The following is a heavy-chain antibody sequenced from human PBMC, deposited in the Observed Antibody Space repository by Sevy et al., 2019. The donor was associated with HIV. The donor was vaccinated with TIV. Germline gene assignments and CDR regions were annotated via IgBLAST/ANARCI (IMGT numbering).Heavy chain of an antibody. Sequence: GGSLRLSCAASGFTFSSYSMNWVRQAPGKGLEWVSYISSSSSTIYYADSVKGRFTISRDNAKNLLYLQMNSLRDEDTAGYYCAREGGYCSSTSCYGPVRYYYGMDVWGQGTTVTVSS. V-gene: IGHV3-48*02. CDR2: ISSSSSTI. J-gene: IGHJ6*02. CDR1: GFTFSSYS. CDR3: AREGGYCSSTSCYGPVRYYYGMDV. D-gene: IGHD2-2*01.